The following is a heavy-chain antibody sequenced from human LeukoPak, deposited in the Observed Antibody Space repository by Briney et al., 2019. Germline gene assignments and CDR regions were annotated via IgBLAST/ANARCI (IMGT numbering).Heavy chain of an antibody. CDR2: IRSNIYGGTP. CDR1: GFTFGHHA. Sequence: GGSLRLSCTGSGFTFGHHAMSWIPQAPGKGLEWVGFIRSNIYGGTPKYATSVKGRFTISREDSKAITYLQMNSLKTEDTAVYYWAREWGNGDDFRPDHWGQGTLVTVSS. V-gene: IGHV3-49*03. J-gene: IGHJ4*02. CDR3: AREWGNGDDFRPDH. D-gene: IGHD3-16*01.